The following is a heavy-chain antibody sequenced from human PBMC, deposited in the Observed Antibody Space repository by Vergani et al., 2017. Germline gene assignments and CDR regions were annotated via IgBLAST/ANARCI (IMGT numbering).Heavy chain of an antibody. CDR3: ARDPPNYGSGSPKGGHY. CDR1: GYTFTSYA. D-gene: IGHD3-10*01. Sequence: QVQLVQSGSELKKPGASVKVSCKASGYTFTSYAMNWVRQAPGQGLEWVGWINTNTGNPTYAQGFTGRFVFSLDTSVSTAYLQISSLKAEDTAVYYCARDPPNYGSGSPKGGHYWGQGTLVTVSS. CDR2: INTNTGNP. J-gene: IGHJ4*02. V-gene: IGHV7-4-1*02.